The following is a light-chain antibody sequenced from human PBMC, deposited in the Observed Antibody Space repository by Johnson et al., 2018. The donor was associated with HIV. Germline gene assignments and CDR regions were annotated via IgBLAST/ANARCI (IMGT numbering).Light chain of an antibody. CDR3: GTWDSSLSGV. CDR2: ENN. CDR1: SSNIGNNY. J-gene: IGLJ1*01. Sequence: QSVLTQPPSVSAAPGQKVTISCSGSSSNIGNNYVSWYQHLPGTAPKLLIYENNKRPSGIPDRFSGSKSGTSATLDITGLPTGDEADYYCGTWDSSLSGVFGTGTKVTVL. V-gene: IGLV1-51*02.